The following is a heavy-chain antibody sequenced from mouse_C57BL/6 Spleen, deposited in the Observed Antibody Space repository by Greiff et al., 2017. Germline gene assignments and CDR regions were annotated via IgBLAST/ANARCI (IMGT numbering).Heavy chain of an antibody. CDR3: ARDDGYHWYFDV. V-gene: IGHV3-1*01. Sequence: DVKLQESGPGMVKPSQSLSLTCTVTGYSITSGYDWHWIRHFPGNKLEWMGYISYSGSTNYNPSLKSRISITHDTSKNHFFLKLNSVTTEDTATYYCARDDGYHWYFDVWGTGTTVTVSS. CDR2: ISYSGST. D-gene: IGHD2-3*01. CDR1: GYSITSGYD. J-gene: IGHJ1*03.